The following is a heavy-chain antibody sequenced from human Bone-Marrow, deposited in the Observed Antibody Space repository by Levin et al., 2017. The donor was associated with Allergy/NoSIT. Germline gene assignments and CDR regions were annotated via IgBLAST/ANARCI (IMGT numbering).Heavy chain of an antibody. J-gene: IGHJ4*02. CDR2: ITSSSNNI. CDR3: VRHNGYLLFDY. D-gene: IGHD5-18*01. Sequence: GASVKVSCVASGFTFSSHSMDWVRQAPGKGLQWVSYITSSSNNIQYADSVKGRFTISRDNAKNSLYLQMNSLRDEDTAVYYCVRHNGYLLFDYWGQGTLVTVSS. V-gene: IGHV3-48*02. CDR1: GFTFSSHS.